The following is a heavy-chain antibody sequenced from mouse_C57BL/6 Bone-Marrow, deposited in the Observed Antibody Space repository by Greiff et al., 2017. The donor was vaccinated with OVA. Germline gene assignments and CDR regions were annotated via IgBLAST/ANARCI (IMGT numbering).Heavy chain of an antibody. CDR1: GYTFTSYG. J-gene: IGHJ2*01. D-gene: IGHD1-1*01. Sequence: VKLMESGAELARPGASVKLSCKASGYTFTSYGISWVKQRTGQGLEWIGEIYPRSGNTYYNEKFKGKATLTADKSSSTAYMELRSLTSEDSAVYFCARGDYGFDYWGQGTTLTVSS. V-gene: IGHV1-81*01. CDR2: IYPRSGNT. CDR3: ARGDYGFDY.